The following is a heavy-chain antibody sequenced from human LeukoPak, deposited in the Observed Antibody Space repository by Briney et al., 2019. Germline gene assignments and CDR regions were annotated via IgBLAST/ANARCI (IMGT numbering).Heavy chain of an antibody. D-gene: IGHD3-22*01. CDR1: GGSIDITNY. Sequence: PPGTLSLTCGVSGGSIDITNYWCWLRQPPERGLEWIGEISHDGTTNHNPSLRSRVAMSLDRANNQFSLSLTSVAAADTAVYYCTREDRPFCPFAYWGQGVLVTVSS. CDR2: ISHDGTT. V-gene: IGHV4-4*03. CDR3: TREDRPFCPFAY. J-gene: IGHJ4*02.